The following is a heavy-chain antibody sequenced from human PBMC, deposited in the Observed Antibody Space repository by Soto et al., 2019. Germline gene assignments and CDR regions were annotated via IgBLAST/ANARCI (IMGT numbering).Heavy chain of an antibody. V-gene: IGHV6-1*01. Sequence: SQTLSLTCAITGDSVSSNSAGWSWVRQSPSRGLEWLGRTYYRSKWYYEYAVSVRGRITINPDTSKNQYSLQLSSVTPEDTAVYFCARGEQYSGRIFDYWGQGTLVTV. D-gene: IGHD1-26*01. CDR1: GDSVSSNSAG. J-gene: IGHJ4*01. CDR2: TYYRSKWYY. CDR3: ARGEQYSGRIFDY.